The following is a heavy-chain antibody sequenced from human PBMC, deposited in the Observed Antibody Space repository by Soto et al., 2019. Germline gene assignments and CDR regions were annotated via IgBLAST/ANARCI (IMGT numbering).Heavy chain of an antibody. D-gene: IGHD3-16*01. V-gene: IGHV6-1*01. CDR3: VRLIGNSWLDS. J-gene: IGHJ5*01. CDR1: GGNVSNNSAS. Sequence: SQTLSLTCSISGGNVSNNSASWDWIKQSPSRGLEWLGRTYYRSKWYYDYALSVKSRITINPDTSNNQLSLQLNSVTPDDTVVYYCVRLIGNSWLDSWGQGTLVTVSS. CDR2: TYYRSKWYY.